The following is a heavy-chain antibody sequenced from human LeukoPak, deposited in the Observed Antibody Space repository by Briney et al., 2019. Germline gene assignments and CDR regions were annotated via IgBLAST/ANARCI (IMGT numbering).Heavy chain of an antibody. CDR3: ARAYAGFDYYYYGMDV. V-gene: IGHV3-13*01. CDR1: GFTFSSYD. Sequence: GGSLRLSCAASGFTFSSYDMHWVRQATGKGLEWVSAIGTAGDTYYPGSVKGRFTISRENAKNSLYLQMNSLRAGDTAVYYRARAYAGFDYYYYGMDVWGQGTTVTVSS. J-gene: IGHJ6*02. CDR2: IGTAGDT. D-gene: IGHD3-16*01.